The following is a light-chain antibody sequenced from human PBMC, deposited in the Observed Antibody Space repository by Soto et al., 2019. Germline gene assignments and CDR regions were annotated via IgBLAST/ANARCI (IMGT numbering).Light chain of an antibody. CDR2: QAS. CDR1: QTISSW. J-gene: IGKJ1*01. CDR3: QHYNSYSEA. V-gene: IGKV1-5*03. Sequence: DIQMTQSPSTVSGSVGDRVTITCRASQTISSWLAWYQQKPGKAPKLLIYQASTLKSGVPSRFRGSGSGTEFTLTISSLPPDDFATYYCQHYNSYSEAFGQGTKVDIK.